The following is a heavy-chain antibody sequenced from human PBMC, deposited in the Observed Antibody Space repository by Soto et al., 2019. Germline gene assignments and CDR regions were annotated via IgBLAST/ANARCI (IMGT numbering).Heavy chain of an antibody. CDR1: GYTFTIYY. Sequence: GASVKVSCKASGYTFTIYYMHCVLQAPGQGLEWMGIINPSGGSTSYAQKFQGRVTMTRDTSTSTVYMELSSLRSEDTAVYYCARDRDWNYADYWGQGTLVTSPQ. D-gene: IGHD1-7*01. V-gene: IGHV1-46*01. J-gene: IGHJ4*02. CDR3: ARDRDWNYADY. CDR2: INPSGGST.